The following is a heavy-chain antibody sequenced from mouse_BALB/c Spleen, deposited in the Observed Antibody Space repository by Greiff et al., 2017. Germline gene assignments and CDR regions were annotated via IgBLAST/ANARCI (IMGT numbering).Heavy chain of an antibody. V-gene: IGHV3-2*02. J-gene: IGHJ1*01. Sequence: ESGPGLVKPSQSLSLTCTVTGYSITSDYAWNWIRQFPGNKLEWMGYISYSGSTSYNPSLKSRISITRDTSKNQFFLQLNSVTTEDTATYYCARPDYYGSYWYFDVWGAGTTVTVSS. CDR3: ARPDYYGSYWYFDV. CDR2: ISYSGST. D-gene: IGHD1-1*01. CDR1: GYSITSDYA.